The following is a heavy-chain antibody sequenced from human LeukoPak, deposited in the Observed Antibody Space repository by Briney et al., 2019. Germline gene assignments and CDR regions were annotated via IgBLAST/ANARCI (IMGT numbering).Heavy chain of an antibody. J-gene: IGHJ4*02. Sequence: SETLSLTCGVSGGTIISSNWWSWVRQPPGKGLEWIGEIYHAGSTNYNPSLKSRVTISVDTSRNQFSLRLTSVTAAGTAVYYCARWGPYFDYWGQGTLVTVSS. CDR2: IYHAGST. CDR3: ARWGPYFDY. D-gene: IGHD7-27*01. CDR1: GGTIISSNW. V-gene: IGHV4-4*02.